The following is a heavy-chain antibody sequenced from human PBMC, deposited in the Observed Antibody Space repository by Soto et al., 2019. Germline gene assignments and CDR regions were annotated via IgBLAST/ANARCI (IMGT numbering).Heavy chain of an antibody. J-gene: IGHJ4*02. D-gene: IGHD5-12*01. CDR1: GYTFTGYY. CDR3: ARPNRGYSGYDLAY. CDR2: INPNSGGT. Sequence: ASVKVSCKASGYTFTGYYMHWVRQAPGQGLEWMGWINPNSGGTNYAQKFQGWVTMTRDTSISTAYMELSRLRSDDTAVYYCARPNRGYSGYDLAYWDQGTLVTVSS. V-gene: IGHV1-2*04.